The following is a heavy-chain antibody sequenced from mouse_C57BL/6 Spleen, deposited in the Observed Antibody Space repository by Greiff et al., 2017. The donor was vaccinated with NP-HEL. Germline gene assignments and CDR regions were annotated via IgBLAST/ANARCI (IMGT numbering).Heavy chain of an antibody. CDR3: ARQVYGNLYAMDY. J-gene: IGHJ4*01. Sequence: QVQLQQSGPELVKPGASVKISCKASGYAFSSSCMNWVKQRPGKGLEWIGRIYPGDGDTNYNGKFKGKATLTADKSSSTAYMQLSSLTSEDSAVYFCARQVYGNLYAMDYWGQGTSVTVSS. CDR2: IYPGDGDT. D-gene: IGHD2-10*02. V-gene: IGHV1-82*01. CDR1: GYAFSSSC.